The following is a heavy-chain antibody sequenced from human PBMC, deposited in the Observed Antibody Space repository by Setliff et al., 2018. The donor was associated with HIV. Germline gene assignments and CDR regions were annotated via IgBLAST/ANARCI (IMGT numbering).Heavy chain of an antibody. CDR2: ISPYNGHT. J-gene: IGHJ6*02. CDR1: GYTFLTYG. V-gene: IGHV1-18*01. CDR3: ARLGSGWSDSYYYAMDI. D-gene: IGHD6-19*01. Sequence: ASVKVSCKASGYTFLTYGISWVRQAPGHGLEWMGWISPYNGHTNYAQNFQGRVTMTVDTSTSRAYMELRSLRSDDTAVYFCARLGSGWSDSYYYAMDIWGQGTTVTVSS.